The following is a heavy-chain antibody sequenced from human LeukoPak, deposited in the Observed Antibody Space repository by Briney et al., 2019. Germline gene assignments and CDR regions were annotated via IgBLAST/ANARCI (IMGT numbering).Heavy chain of an antibody. CDR1: GFTFSDYY. Sequence: GGSLRLSCAASGFTFSDYYMSWIRQAPGKGLEWVANIKQDGSEKYYVDSVKGRFTISRDNAKNSLYLQMNSLRAEDTAVYYCAINDRTGAFDIWGQGTMVTVSS. V-gene: IGHV3-7*01. CDR2: IKQDGSEK. D-gene: IGHD1-1*01. CDR3: AINDRTGAFDI. J-gene: IGHJ3*02.